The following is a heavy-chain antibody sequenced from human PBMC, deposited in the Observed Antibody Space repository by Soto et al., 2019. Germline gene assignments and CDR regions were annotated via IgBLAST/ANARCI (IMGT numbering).Heavy chain of an antibody. Sequence: QMQLVQSGPEVKKPGTSVRVSCKASGFTFTTSTIPWVRQTRGDRLEWIGWLVVGNGNTNSAQRLRHRVTSSRDMSTITAYLQLSGLRTDDTAMYYCTTASAGYTFGFDYWGQGSLVTVSS. J-gene: IGHJ4*02. CDR1: GFTFTTST. CDR3: TTASAGYTFGFDY. V-gene: IGHV1-58*02. D-gene: IGHD3-16*01. CDR2: LVVGNGNT.